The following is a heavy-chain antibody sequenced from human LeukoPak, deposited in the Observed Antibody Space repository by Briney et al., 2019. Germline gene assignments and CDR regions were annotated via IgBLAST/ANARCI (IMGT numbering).Heavy chain of an antibody. V-gene: IGHV4-34*01. CDR2: INHSGST. CDR1: GGSFSGYY. CDR3: AGSSDYYYMDV. J-gene: IGHJ6*03. Sequence: SETLSLTCAVYGGSFSGYYWSWIRQPPGKGLEWIGEINHSGSTNYNPSLKSRVTISVDTSKNQFSLKVSSVTAADTAVYYCAGSSDYYYMDVWGKGTTVTVSS.